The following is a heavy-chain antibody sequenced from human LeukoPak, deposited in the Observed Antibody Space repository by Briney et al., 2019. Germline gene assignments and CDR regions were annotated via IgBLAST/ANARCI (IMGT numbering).Heavy chain of an antibody. Sequence: GASVKVSCKASGYTFTGHYMHWGRQGPGQGPEWMGWINPKSGVTNYAQTFQGRVTMTRDTSISLVYMELSRLTLDDTAVYYCARALRYDDSSGYYAYWGQGTLVTVSS. CDR1: GYTFTGHY. V-gene: IGHV1-2*02. CDR2: INPKSGVT. D-gene: IGHD3-22*01. CDR3: ARALRYDDSSGYYAY. J-gene: IGHJ4*01.